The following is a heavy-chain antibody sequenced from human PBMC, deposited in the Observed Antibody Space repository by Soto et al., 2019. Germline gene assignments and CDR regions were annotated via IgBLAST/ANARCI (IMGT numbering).Heavy chain of an antibody. CDR3: VKLGISVWMPRDY. CDR1: GFTFSSFG. Sequence: QVQLVESGGGVVQPGRSLRLSCAASGFTFSSFGLHWARQAPGKGLEWVAAISHDGSNKYYVDSVKGRFTISRDNSKNTLFLQMISLRAEDSPLFYCVKLGISVWMPRDYWGQGTLVTVSS. D-gene: IGHD3-16*01. J-gene: IGHJ4*02. CDR2: ISHDGSNK. V-gene: IGHV3-30*18.